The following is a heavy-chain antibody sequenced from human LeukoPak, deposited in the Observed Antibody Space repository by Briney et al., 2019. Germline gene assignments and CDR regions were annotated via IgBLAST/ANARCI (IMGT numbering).Heavy chain of an antibody. V-gene: IGHV3-9*03. CDR3: AKDDSSGPGSAFDI. D-gene: IGHD3-22*01. CDR2: ISWNSGSI. Sequence: GRSLRLSCAASGFTFDDYAMHWVRQAPGKGLEWVSGISWNSGSIGYADSVKGRFTISRDNAKNSLYLQMNSLRAEDMALYYCAKDDSSGPGSAFDIWGQGTMVTVSS. J-gene: IGHJ3*02. CDR1: GFTFDDYA.